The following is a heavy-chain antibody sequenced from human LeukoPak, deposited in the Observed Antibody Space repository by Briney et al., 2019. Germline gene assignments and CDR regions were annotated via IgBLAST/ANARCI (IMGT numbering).Heavy chain of an antibody. D-gene: IGHD4-23*01. CDR1: GYDFSSFG. Sequence: ASVKVSCKASGYDFSSFGISWVRHAPGQGLQWMGWISVYNGKTNYGPLQGKVTMTTDTSTGTAYMELRNLKAEDTAMYYCARHMTTVVTSLDYWGQGTLVTVSS. CDR2: ISVYNGKT. V-gene: IGHV1-18*01. J-gene: IGHJ4*02. CDR3: ARHMTTVVTSLDY.